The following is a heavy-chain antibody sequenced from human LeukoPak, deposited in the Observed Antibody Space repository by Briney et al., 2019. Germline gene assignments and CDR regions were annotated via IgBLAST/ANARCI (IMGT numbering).Heavy chain of an antibody. CDR1: GFTFSSYS. D-gene: IGHD4-17*01. CDR2: ISSSSSYI. V-gene: IGHV3-21*01. Sequence: GGSLRLSCAASGFTFSSYSMNWVRQAPGEGLEWVSSISSSSSYIYYADSVKGRFTISRDNAKNSLYLQMNSLRAEDTAVYYCARGRSTVTTEVGYWGQGTLVTVSS. CDR3: ARGRSTVTTEVGY. J-gene: IGHJ4*02.